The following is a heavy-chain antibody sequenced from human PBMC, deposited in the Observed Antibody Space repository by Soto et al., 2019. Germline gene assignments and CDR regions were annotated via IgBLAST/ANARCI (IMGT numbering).Heavy chain of an antibody. V-gene: IGHV3-21*01. J-gene: IGHJ3*02. D-gene: IGHD5-12*01. CDR1: GFTFSSYS. CDR3: ATTGYISEDAFDI. Sequence: EVQLVESGGGLVKPGGSLRLSCAASGFTFSSYSMNWVRQAPGKGLEWVSSISSSSSYIYYADSVKGRFTISRDNAKNSLYLQMNSLRAEDTAVYYCATTGYISEDAFDIWGQGTMVTVSS. CDR2: ISSSSSYI.